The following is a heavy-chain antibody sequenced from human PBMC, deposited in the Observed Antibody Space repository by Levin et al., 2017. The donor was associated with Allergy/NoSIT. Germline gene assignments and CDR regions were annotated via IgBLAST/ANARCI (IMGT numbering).Heavy chain of an antibody. CDR2: IYYSGST. V-gene: IGHV4-39*01. CDR3: ARPYSSGWYGGDWFDP. J-gene: IGHJ5*02. Sequence: SQTLSLTCTVSGGSISSSSYYWGWIRQPPGKGLEWIGSIYYSGSTYYNPSLKSRVTISVDTSKNQFSLKLSSVTAADTAVYYCARPYSSGWYGGDWFDPWGQGTLVTVSS. D-gene: IGHD6-19*01. CDR1: GGSISSSSYY.